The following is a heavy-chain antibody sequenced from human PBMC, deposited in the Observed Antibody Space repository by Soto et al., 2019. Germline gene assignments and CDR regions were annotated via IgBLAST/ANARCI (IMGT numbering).Heavy chain of an antibody. D-gene: IGHD6-25*01. V-gene: IGHV1-69*01. CDR3: ARGRDGSGYYFDN. J-gene: IGHJ4*02. Sequence: QVQLVQSGAEVKKPGSSVKVSCKASGGTFSSDVISWVRQAPGQGLEWMGGIVPIFGRADYAQKFQGRVTITADESTSTAYMELSSLRSEDTAVYYCARGRDGSGYYFDNWGQGPLVTVSS. CDR1: GGTFSSDV. CDR2: IVPIFGRA.